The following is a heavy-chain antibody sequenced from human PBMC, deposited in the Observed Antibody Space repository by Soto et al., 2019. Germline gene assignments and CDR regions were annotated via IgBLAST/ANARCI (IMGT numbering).Heavy chain of an antibody. CDR3: AAERTYCGGDCYVD. V-gene: IGHV1-58*01. CDR2: IVVGSGNT. CDR1: GFTFTSSA. Sequence: QMQLVQSGPEVKKPGTSVKVSCKASGFTFTSSAVQWVRQARGQRLEWIGWIVVGSGNTNYAQKFQERVTITRDMXXSTAYRELSSLRSEDTAVYYCAAERTYCGGDCYVDWGQGTLVTVSS. J-gene: IGHJ4*02. D-gene: IGHD2-21*02.